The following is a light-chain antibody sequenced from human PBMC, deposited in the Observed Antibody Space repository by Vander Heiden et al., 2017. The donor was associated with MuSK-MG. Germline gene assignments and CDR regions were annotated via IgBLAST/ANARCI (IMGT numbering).Light chain of an antibody. CDR3: SSYTSSSNVV. J-gene: IGLJ2*01. CDR1: SSDVGGYNY. Sequence: QSALTQPASVSGSPGQSITISCTGTSSDVGGYNYVSWYQQHPGKAPKLMIYDVSNRPSGVSNRFSGSLQAEVEADYYCSSYTSSSNVVFGGGTKLTVL. V-gene: IGLV2-14*01. CDR2: DVS.